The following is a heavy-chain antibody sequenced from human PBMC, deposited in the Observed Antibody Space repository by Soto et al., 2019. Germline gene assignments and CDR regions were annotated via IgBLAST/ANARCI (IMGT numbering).Heavy chain of an antibody. D-gene: IGHD2-21*01. CDR1: GFTFSDYW. J-gene: IGHJ5*02. Sequence: EVHLVESGGALVQPGGSLRLSCAASGFTFSDYWMTWVRQTPGKGLEGVDIMNPDGREQYYLDSVNGRFTISRDNDKNSLYLQMNNLKGEDTAVSYCTRDLNLACGPLGQGTQVIVSS. CDR3: TRDLNLACGP. CDR2: MNPDGREQ. V-gene: IGHV3-7*04.